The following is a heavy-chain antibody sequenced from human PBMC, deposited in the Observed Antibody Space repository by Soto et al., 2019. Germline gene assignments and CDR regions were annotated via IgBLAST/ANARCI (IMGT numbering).Heavy chain of an antibody. D-gene: IGHD3-10*01. V-gene: IGHV4-59*01. CDR2: IYYSGST. J-gene: IGHJ3*02. Sequence: SETLSLTCTVSGGSISSYYWSWIRQPPGKGLEWIGYIYYSGSTNYNPSLKSRVTISVDTSKNQFSLKLSSVTAADTAVYYCARDEYYFGTMEQWFGEEKPNAFDIWGQGTMVTVSS. CDR3: ARDEYYFGTMEQWFGEEKPNAFDI. CDR1: GGSISSYY.